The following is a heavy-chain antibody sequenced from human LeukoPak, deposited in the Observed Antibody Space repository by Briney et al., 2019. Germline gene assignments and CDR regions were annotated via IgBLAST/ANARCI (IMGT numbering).Heavy chain of an antibody. CDR3: AKGVGGSANYYYMDV. Sequence: GGSLRLSCAASGFTFSSYGMHWVRQAPGKGLEWVAFIRYDGSNKYYADSVKGRFTISRDNSKNTLYLQMNSLRDEDTAVYYCAKGVGGSANYYYMDVWGKGTTVTVSS. D-gene: IGHD3-10*01. CDR2: IRYDGSNK. V-gene: IGHV3-30*02. CDR1: GFTFSSYG. J-gene: IGHJ6*03.